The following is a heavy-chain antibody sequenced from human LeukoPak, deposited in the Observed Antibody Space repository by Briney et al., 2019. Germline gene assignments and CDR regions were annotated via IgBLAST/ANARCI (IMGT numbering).Heavy chain of an antibody. D-gene: IGHD6-19*01. CDR3: TRGRAAGD. V-gene: IGHV1-8*01. J-gene: IGHJ4*02. CDR2: VSPDSGDT. Sequence: ASVKVSCKASGYTFTNNDINWVRQATGQGIEWMAWVSPDSGDTGYAPNFRGRVTMTTDTSINTAYMELTSLTSEDTAIYYCTRGRAAGDWGQGTLVTVSS. CDR1: GYTFTNND.